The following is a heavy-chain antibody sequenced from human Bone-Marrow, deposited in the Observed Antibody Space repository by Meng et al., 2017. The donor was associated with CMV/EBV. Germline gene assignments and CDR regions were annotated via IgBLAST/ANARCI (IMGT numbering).Heavy chain of an antibody. CDR2: IYYSGST. V-gene: IGHV4-39*07. J-gene: IGHJ5*02. CDR3: ARGVRYFDWLLWGNWFDP. Sequence: SETLSLTCTVSGGSISSSSYYWGWIRQPPGKGLEWIGSIYYSGSTYYNPSLKSRVTISVDTSKNQFSLKLSSVTAADTAVYYCARGVRYFDWLLWGNWFDPWGQGTLVTVSS. D-gene: IGHD3-9*01. CDR1: GGSISSSSYY.